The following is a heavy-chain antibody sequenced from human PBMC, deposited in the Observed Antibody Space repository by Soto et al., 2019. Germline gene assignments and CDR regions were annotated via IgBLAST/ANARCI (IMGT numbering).Heavy chain of an antibody. CDR2: ISGSGSRT. CDR1: GFTFSSYA. CDR3: AKARTYSSGWYYFDY. V-gene: IGHV3-23*01. D-gene: IGHD6-19*01. Sequence: GGSLRLSCAASGFTFSSYAMSWVRQAPGKGLEWVSAISGSGSRTYYADSVKGRFTISRDNTKNTLYLQMNGLRAGDTAVYYCAKARTYSSGWYYFDYWGQGTLVTVSS. J-gene: IGHJ4*02.